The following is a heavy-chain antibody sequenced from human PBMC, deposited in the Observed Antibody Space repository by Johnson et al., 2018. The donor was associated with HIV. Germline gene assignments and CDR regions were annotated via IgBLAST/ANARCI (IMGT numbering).Heavy chain of an antibody. CDR3: AKARGYDPYDAFDI. CDR1: GFTFSSYA. D-gene: IGHD5-12*01. J-gene: IGHJ3*02. V-gene: IGHV3-30-3*01. CDR2: ISYDGTNK. Sequence: QVQLVESGGGVVQPGRSLRLSCAASGFTFSSYAMHWVRQAPGKGLEWVALISYDGTNKNYADSVKGRFTISRDNSKNTLYLQMNSLRAEDTAVYYCAKARGYDPYDAFDIWGQGTMVTVSS.